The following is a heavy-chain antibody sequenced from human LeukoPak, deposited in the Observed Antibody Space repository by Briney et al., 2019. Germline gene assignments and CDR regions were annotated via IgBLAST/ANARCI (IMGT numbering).Heavy chain of an antibody. CDR1: GFTFRNYA. V-gene: IGHV3-23*01. CDR3: AKVEFGDRYFFEY. J-gene: IGHJ4*02. D-gene: IGHD2-21*01. CDR2: VGDSGAST. Sequence: GGSLRLSCAASGFTFRNYAMSWVRQTPGKGLEWVSGVGDSGASTYYADSVKGRFTISRDNSKNTLYLQMNSLRAEDTAIYYCAKVEFGDRYFFEYWGQGTLVTVSS.